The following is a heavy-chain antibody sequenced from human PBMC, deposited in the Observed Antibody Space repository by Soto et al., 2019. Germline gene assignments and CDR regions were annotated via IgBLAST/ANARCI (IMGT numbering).Heavy chain of an antibody. CDR2: IYYSGST. CDR1: CYY. J-gene: IGHJ6*02. Sequence: CYYVCWIRQHPGKGLEWIGSIYYSGSTYYNPSLKARVTISVDTSQNQFSLKLSSVTAAEKAVYYCASLTTVTQTCSSYYRIELWCHCTSVT. V-gene: IGHV4-39*01. CDR3: ASLTTVTQTCSSYYRIEL. D-gene: IGHD4-4*01.